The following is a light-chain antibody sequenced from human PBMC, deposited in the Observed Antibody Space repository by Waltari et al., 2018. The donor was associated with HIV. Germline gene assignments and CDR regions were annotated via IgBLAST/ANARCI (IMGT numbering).Light chain of an antibody. CDR1: TSNIAVDS. V-gene: IGLV1-47*01. CDR2: RTN. J-gene: IGLJ3*02. Sequence: QTVLTQPHSASGTPGQKVTISCSGVTSNIAVDSVQWYHLAPGTAPRLLIYRTNQRPSGVPDRFSGSISGTSASLAISGLRYEDDGDYYCSLWTDTLTGWVFGGGTKVTVL. CDR3: SLWTDTLTGWV.